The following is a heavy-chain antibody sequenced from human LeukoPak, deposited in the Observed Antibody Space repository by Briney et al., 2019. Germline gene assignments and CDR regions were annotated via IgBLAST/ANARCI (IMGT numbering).Heavy chain of an antibody. Sequence: SQTLSLTCTVSGGSISSGGYYWSWIRQHPGKGLEWIGYIYYSGSTYYNPSLKSRVTISVDKSKNQFSLKLSSVTAADTAVYYCARQPHAFDNWFDPWGQGTLVTVSS. CDR2: IYYSGST. CDR1: GGSISSGGYY. V-gene: IGHV4-31*03. J-gene: IGHJ5*02. CDR3: ARQPHAFDNWFDP. D-gene: IGHD3-10*01.